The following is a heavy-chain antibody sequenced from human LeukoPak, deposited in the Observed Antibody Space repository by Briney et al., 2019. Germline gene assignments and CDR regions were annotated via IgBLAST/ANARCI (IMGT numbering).Heavy chain of an antibody. V-gene: IGHV3-7*01. J-gene: IGHJ3*02. CDR2: IKQDGNDK. Sequence: GGSLRLSCAASGFTFTTHWMSWVRQAPGKRLEWVANIKQDGNDKHYLESVKGRFTISRDNAKNSVYLQMNSLRAEDTAVYYCARLSDTEGSSTSYRASDIWGQGTVVAVSS. D-gene: IGHD2-2*01. CDR3: ARLSDTEGSSTSYRASDI. CDR1: GFTFTTHW.